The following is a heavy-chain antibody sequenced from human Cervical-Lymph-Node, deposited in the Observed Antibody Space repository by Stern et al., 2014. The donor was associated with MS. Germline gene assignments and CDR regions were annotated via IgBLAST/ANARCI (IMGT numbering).Heavy chain of an antibody. Sequence: EVQLVESGGGLVQPGRSLRLSCATSGFTFDDYAMHWVRQTPGKGLEWVSGISSDSSSMGSADSVKGRFTIARDNARNSLYLQMNSLRAEDTALYYCVKLTGTRWYKTGASRFDYWGQGTLVTVSS. D-gene: IGHD6-13*01. J-gene: IGHJ4*02. CDR2: ISSDSSSM. CDR1: GFTFDDYA. CDR3: VKLTGTRWYKTGASRFDY. V-gene: IGHV3-9*01.